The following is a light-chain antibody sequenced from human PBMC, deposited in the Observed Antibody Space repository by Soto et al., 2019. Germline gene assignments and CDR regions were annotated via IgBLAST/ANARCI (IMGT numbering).Light chain of an antibody. CDR1: SVDIGSYNR. CDR3: SSYTNINTRACV. Sequence: SALTQPASVSGSPGQSITISCTVTSVDIGSYNRVSWYQQHPGKAPKLIIYEVTDRPSGVSNRFSGSKSGNTASLTISGLQAEDEAEYYCSSYTNINTRACVFGTGTKVTVL. V-gene: IGLV2-14*01. J-gene: IGLJ1*01. CDR2: EVT.